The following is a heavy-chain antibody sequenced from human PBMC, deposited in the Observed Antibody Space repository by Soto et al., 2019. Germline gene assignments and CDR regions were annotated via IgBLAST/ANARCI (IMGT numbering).Heavy chain of an antibody. Sequence: ASVKVSCKVSGYTLTELSMHWVRQAPGKGLEWMGGFDPEDGETIYAQKFQGRVTMTEDTSTDTAYKELSSLRSEDTAVYYCATFGILEWSPYFDYWGQGTLVTVSS. CDR2: FDPEDGET. D-gene: IGHD3-3*01. CDR3: ATFGILEWSPYFDY. CDR1: GYTLTELS. J-gene: IGHJ4*02. V-gene: IGHV1-24*01.